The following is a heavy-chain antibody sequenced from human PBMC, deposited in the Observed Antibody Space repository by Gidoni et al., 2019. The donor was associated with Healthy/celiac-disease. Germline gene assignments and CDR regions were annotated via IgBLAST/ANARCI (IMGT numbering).Heavy chain of an antibody. Sequence: PGVSLRLSCAASGFTFSDYYMSWIRQAPGKGLEWVSYISSSGSTIYYADSVKGRFTISRDNAKNSLYLQMNSLRAEDTAVYYCARSPPSTPPSAFDIWGQGTMVTVSS. J-gene: IGHJ3*02. V-gene: IGHV3-11*01. CDR3: ARSPPSTPPSAFDI. CDR1: GFTFSDYY. CDR2: ISSSGSTI. D-gene: IGHD3-3*02.